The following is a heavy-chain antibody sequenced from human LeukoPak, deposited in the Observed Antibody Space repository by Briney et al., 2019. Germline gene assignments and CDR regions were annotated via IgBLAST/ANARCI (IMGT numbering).Heavy chain of an antibody. Sequence: SETLSLTCTVSGGSISSGGYYWSWIRQHPGKGLEWIGYIYYSGSTYYNPSLKSRVTISVDTSKNQFSLKLSSVTAADTAVYYCAREWELLSAILFDPWGQGTLVTVSS. V-gene: IGHV4-31*03. CDR3: AREWELLSAILFDP. D-gene: IGHD1-26*01. J-gene: IGHJ5*02. CDR2: IYYSGST. CDR1: GGSISSGGYY.